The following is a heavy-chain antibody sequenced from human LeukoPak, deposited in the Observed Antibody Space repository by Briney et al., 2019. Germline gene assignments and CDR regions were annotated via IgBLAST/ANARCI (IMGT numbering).Heavy chain of an antibody. CDR3: ARERGSVVIARDAFDI. V-gene: IGHV3-23*01. J-gene: IGHJ3*02. Sequence: PGGSLRLSCAASGFTFSSYGMHWVRQAPGKGLEWVSAISGSGGSTYYADSVKGRFTISRDNSKNTLYLQMNSLRAEDTAVYYCARERGSVVIARDAFDIWGQGTMVTVSS. CDR1: GFTFSSYG. CDR2: ISGSGGST. D-gene: IGHD2-21*01.